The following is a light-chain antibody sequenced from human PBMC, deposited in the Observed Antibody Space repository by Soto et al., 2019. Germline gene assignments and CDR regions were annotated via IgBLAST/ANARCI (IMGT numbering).Light chain of an antibody. CDR3: QQCRNWPLT. V-gene: IGKV3-15*01. J-gene: IGKJ4*01. CDR2: DAS. CDR1: QNVYNN. Sequence: EIVMTQSPATLSVSPGEGATLSCKASQNVYNNLAWYQQRPGQPPRLLLYDASTRATGISARFSGSGYGTELTLTISSLQSEDFAVYFCQQCRNWPLTFGGGTKVEIK.